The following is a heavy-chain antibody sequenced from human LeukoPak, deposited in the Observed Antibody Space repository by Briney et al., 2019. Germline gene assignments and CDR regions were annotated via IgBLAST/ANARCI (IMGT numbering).Heavy chain of an antibody. J-gene: IGHJ4*02. CDR2: IYYSGST. D-gene: IGHD3-9*01. CDR3: AREGPDILTGYYKFDQ. CDR1: GASISSSY. Sequence: PSETLSLTCTVSGASISSSYWSWIRQPPGKGLEWIGYIYYSGSTNYNPSLKSRVTISVDTSKNQFSLKLSSVTAADTAVYYCAREGPDILTGYYKFDQWGQGTLVTVSS. V-gene: IGHV4-59*01.